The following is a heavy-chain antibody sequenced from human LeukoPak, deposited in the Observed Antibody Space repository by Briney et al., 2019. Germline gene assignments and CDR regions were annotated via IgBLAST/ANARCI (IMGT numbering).Heavy chain of an antibody. CDR2: IYHSGST. J-gene: IGHJ6*03. V-gene: IGHV4-30-2*01. D-gene: IGHD4-11*01. CDR3: ARDREGHDYSNYLPYYYMDV. CDR1: GGSISSGGYY. Sequence: PSQTLSLTCTVSGGSISSGGYYWSWIRQPPGKGLEWIGYIYHSGSTYYNPSLKSRVTISVDRSKNQFSLKLSSVTAADTAVYYCARDREGHDYSNYLPYYYMDVWGKGTTVTVSS.